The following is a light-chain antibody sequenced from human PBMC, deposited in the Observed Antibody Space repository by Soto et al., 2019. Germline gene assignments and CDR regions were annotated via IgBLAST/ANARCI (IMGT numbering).Light chain of an antibody. CDR1: QSVSSTY. Sequence: EIVLTQSPGTLSXXXGXXAXLXCRASQSVSSTYLAWYQQKPGQAPRLLIFGASSRATGIPDRFSGGGSGTDFTLIISRLEPEDFAVYYCQQYLSSPWTFGQGTKVDI. CDR3: QQYLSSPWT. J-gene: IGKJ1*01. V-gene: IGKV3-20*01. CDR2: GAS.